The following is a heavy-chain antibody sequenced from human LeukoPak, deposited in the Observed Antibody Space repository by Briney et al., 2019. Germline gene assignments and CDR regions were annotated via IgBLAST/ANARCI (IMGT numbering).Heavy chain of an antibody. CDR1: GGSISSGDYY. V-gene: IGHV4-30-4*08. D-gene: IGHD5-18*01. J-gene: IGHJ4*02. CDR3: AREATRSGYSYGYS. CDR2: IYDSGST. Sequence: PSETLSLTCTVSGGSISSGDYYWSWIRQPPGKGLEWIGYIYDSGSTYYNPSLKSRVTISVDTSKNQFSLKLSSVTAADTAVYYCAREATRSGYSYGYSWGQGTLVTVSS.